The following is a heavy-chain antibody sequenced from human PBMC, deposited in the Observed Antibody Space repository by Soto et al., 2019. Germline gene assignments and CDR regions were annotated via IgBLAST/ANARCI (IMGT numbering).Heavy chain of an antibody. V-gene: IGHV3-33*01. J-gene: IGHJ3*01. CDR2: IWYDGSNK. Sequence: GGSLRLSCAASGFTFSSYGMHWVRQAPGKGLEWVAVIWYDGSNKYYADSVKGRFTISRDNSKNTLYLQMNSLRAEDTAVYYCVVGAHYYASSGRPFDLWRQGTMVT. CDR3: VVGAHYYASSGRPFDL. CDR1: GFTFSSYG. D-gene: IGHD3-22*01.